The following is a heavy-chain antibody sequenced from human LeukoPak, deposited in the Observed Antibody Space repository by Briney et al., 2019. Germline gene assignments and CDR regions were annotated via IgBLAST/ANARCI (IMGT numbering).Heavy chain of an antibody. Sequence: SEALSLTCIVSGGSISSSNYYWGWIRQPPGKGLEWIGSIYYSGSTYYNPSLTSRVTISVDTSKNQFSLKLNSVTAADTAVYCCARMIVSLGTKHFDYWGQGTLVTVSS. V-gene: IGHV4-39*01. CDR1: GGSISSSNYY. CDR3: ARMIVSLGTKHFDY. CDR2: IYYSGST. D-gene: IGHD3-22*01. J-gene: IGHJ4*02.